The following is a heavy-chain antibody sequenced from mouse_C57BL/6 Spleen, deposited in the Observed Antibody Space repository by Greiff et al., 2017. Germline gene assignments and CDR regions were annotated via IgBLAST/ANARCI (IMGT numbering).Heavy chain of an antibody. J-gene: IGHJ4*01. Sequence: EVQRVESGGGLVQPGGSLKLSCAASGFTFSDYYMYWVRQTPEKRLEWVAYISNGGGSTYYPATVKGRFTISRDNAKNTLYLQMSRLKSEDTAMYYCAKRRLYSNVGGYAMDYWGQGTSVTVSS. CDR1: GFTFSDYY. CDR2: ISNGGGST. V-gene: IGHV5-12*01. CDR3: AKRRLYSNVGGYAMDY. D-gene: IGHD2-5*01.